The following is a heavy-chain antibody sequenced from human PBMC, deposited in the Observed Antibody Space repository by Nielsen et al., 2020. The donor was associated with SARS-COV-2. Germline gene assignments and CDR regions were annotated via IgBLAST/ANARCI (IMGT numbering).Heavy chain of an antibody. CDR2: ISSSSSYI. J-gene: IGHJ3*01. CDR3: ARDWGRSFDV. CDR1: GFTFSSYS. Sequence: GESLKISCAASGFTFSSYSMNWVRQAPGKGLEWVSSISSSSSYIYYADSVKGRFTISRDNAKNSLYLQMDSLRVEDTAVYHCARDWGRSFDVWSQGTRVTVSS. V-gene: IGHV3-21*01. D-gene: IGHD3-16*01.